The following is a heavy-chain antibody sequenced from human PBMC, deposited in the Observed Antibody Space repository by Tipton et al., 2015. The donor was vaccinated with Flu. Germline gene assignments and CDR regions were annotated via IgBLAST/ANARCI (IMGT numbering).Heavy chain of an antibody. CDR2: VYHGGTT. D-gene: IGHD3-10*01. J-gene: IGHJ4*02. Sequence: LRLSCTVSGYSISSRYYWGWIRQPPGKGLEWIGCVYHGGTTYYNPSLKGRVALSLDTFSNQFSLKLTSVTAADTAVYFCATTTYYYGSGTHDYWGQGTLVTVSS. CDR1: GYSISSRYY. CDR3: ATTTYYYGSGTHDY. V-gene: IGHV4-38-2*02.